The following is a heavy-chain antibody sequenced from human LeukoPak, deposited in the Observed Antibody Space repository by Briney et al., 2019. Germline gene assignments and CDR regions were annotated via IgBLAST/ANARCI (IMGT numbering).Heavy chain of an antibody. Sequence: PSETLSLTCAVYGGSFSGYYWSWIRQPPGKGLEWIGYIYYSGSTYYNPSLKSRVTISVDTSKNQFSLKLSSVTAADTAVYYCARDNYDSSGYFDYWGQGTLVTVSS. CDR2: IYYSGST. CDR3: ARDNYDSSGYFDY. D-gene: IGHD3-22*01. CDR1: GGSFSGYY. J-gene: IGHJ4*02. V-gene: IGHV4-30-4*08.